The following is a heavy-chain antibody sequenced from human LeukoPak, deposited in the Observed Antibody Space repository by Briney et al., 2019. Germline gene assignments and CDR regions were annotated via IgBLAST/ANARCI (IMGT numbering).Heavy chain of an antibody. Sequence: PGRSLSLSCAASGFTFSSYGMHWVRQAPGKGLEWVAVISYDGSNKYYADSVKGRFTISRDNSKNTLYLQMNSLRAEDTAVYYCAKDSGDYGTPGDYWGQGTLVTVSS. D-gene: IGHD4-17*01. CDR3: AKDSGDYGTPGDY. CDR1: GFTFSSYG. J-gene: IGHJ4*02. CDR2: ISYDGSNK. V-gene: IGHV3-30*18.